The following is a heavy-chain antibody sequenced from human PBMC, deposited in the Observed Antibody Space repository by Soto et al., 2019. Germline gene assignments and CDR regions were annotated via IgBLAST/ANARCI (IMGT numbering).Heavy chain of an antibody. V-gene: IGHV4-39*01. CDR2: IYYSGSI. Sequence: SETLSLTCSVSGGSISSSSYYWGWIRQPPGKGLEWIGSIYYSGSIDYNQSLKSRVTISVDTSKNQFSLKLSSVTAAETAVYYCARQSSGWYNWFDPWGQGTLVTVS. D-gene: IGHD6-19*01. CDR1: GGSISSSSYY. CDR3: ARQSSGWYNWFDP. J-gene: IGHJ5*02.